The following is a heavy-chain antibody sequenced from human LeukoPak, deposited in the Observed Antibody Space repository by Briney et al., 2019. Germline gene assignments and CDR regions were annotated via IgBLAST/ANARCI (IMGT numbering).Heavy chain of an antibody. CDR1: GFTFKNYD. Sequence: GGSLRLSCATSGFTFKNYDMHWVRQAPGKGLEWVANLRYDGSTEDYADSVRGRFTIPRDNSRNILYLQMSSLRAEDTALYYCARDPSGPPDFWGQGTLVTVSS. CDR3: ARDPSGPPDF. D-gene: IGHD2-8*02. CDR2: LRYDGSTE. V-gene: IGHV3-30*02. J-gene: IGHJ4*02.